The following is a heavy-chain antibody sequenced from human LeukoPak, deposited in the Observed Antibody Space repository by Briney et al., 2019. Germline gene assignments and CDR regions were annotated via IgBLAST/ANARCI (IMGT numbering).Heavy chain of an antibody. Sequence: PGGSLRLSCTASGFTFSSYAMHWVRQAPGKGLEYVSAISSNGGSTYYADSVKGRFTISRDNSKNTLYLQMGSLRAEDMAVYYCARRHDYGDYWGQGTLVTVSS. CDR2: ISSNGGST. CDR1: GFTFSSYA. V-gene: IGHV3-64*02. CDR3: ARRHDYGDY. J-gene: IGHJ4*02.